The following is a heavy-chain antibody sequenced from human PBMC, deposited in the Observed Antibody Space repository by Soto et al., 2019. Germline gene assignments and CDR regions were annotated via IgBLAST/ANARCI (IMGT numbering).Heavy chain of an antibody. Sequence: ASVKVSCKASGYTFTSYGISWVRQAPGQGLEWMGWISAYNGNTNYAQKLQGRVTMTTDTSTSTAYMELRSLRSEDTAVYYCARDWGVAAAGANWFDIWGQGTMVSASS. CDR3: ARDWGVAAAGANWFDI. D-gene: IGHD6-13*01. CDR1: GYTFTSYG. J-gene: IGHJ3*02. V-gene: IGHV1-18*01. CDR2: ISAYNGNT.